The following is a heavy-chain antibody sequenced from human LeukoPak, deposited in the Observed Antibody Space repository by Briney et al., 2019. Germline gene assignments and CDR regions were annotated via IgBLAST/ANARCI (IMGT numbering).Heavy chain of an antibody. CDR2: TYYRSKWYN. V-gene: IGHV6-1*01. CDR1: GDSLSSNSAA. J-gene: IGHJ4*02. CDR3: ARSISGLGD. D-gene: IGHD3-16*01. Sequence: SQTLSLTCALSGDSLSSNSAAWDWLRQSPSRGLEWLGRTYYRSKWYNDYAVSVKGRITISADTSKNQFSLQLNSVTPEDTAVYYCARSISGLGDWGQGTLVTVSS.